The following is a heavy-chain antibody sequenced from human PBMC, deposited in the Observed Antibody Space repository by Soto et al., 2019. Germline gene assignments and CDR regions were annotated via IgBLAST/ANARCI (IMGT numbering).Heavy chain of an antibody. D-gene: IGHD6-13*01. CDR1: GFTFTSSA. V-gene: IGHV1-58*01. CDR2: IVVGSGNT. CDR3: AADGGEGRSSSWSAITRPNDYYGMDV. J-gene: IGHJ6*02. Sequence: QMQLVQSGPEVKKPGTSVKVSCKASGFTFTSSAVQWVRQARGQRLEWIGWIVVGSGNTNYPQKYQESITLTRDMPTSTAYMELSILRSEGTAVYSCAADGGEGRSSSWSAITRPNDYYGMDVWGQGTPVTVSS.